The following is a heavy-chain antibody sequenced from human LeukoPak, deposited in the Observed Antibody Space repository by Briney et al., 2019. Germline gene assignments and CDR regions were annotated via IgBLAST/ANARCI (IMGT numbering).Heavy chain of an antibody. CDR2: IYYSGST. D-gene: IGHD5-24*01. CDR3: AVGDGYNDAFDI. CDR1: GGSISSYY. V-gene: IGHV4-59*01. J-gene: IGHJ3*02. Sequence: SETLSLTCTVSGGSISSYYWSWIRQPPGKGLEWIGYIYYSGSTNYNPSLKSRVTISVDTSKNQFSLKLSSVTAADTAVYYCAVGDGYNDAFDIWGQGTMVTVSS.